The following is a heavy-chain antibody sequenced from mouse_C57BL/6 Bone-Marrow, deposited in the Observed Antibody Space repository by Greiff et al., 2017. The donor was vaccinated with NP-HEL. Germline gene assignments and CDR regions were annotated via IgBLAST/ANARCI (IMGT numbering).Heavy chain of an antibody. V-gene: IGHV1-64*01. CDR2: IHPNSGST. CDR3: ADDYYGSRGYFDV. CDR1: GYTFTSYW. D-gene: IGHD1-1*01. Sequence: QVQLQQSGAELVKPGASVKLSCKASGYTFTSYWMHWVKQRPGQGLEWIGMIHPNSGSTNYNEKFKSKATLTVDKSSSTAYMQLSSLTSEDSAVYYCADDYYGSRGYFDVWGTGTTVTVSS. J-gene: IGHJ1*03.